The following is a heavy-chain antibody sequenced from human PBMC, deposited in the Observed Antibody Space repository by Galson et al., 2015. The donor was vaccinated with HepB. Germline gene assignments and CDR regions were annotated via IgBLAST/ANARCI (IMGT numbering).Heavy chain of an antibody. D-gene: IGHD5-18*01. J-gene: IGHJ4*02. CDR3: AWIRGQLWPYYFDY. V-gene: IGHV2-70*11. CDR1: GFSLSTSGMC. CDR2: IDWDDDK. Sequence: PALVKPPQTLTLTCTFSGFSLSTSGMCVSWIRQPPGKALEWLARIDWDDDKYYSTSLKTWLTISKDTSKNQVVLTMTNMDPVDTATYYCAWIRGQLWPYYFDYWGQGTLVTVSS.